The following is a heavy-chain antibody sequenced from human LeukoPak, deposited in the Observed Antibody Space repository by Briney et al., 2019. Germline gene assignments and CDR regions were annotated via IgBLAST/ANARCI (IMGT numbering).Heavy chain of an antibody. CDR3: ARHKVAVPGRYHDY. V-gene: IGHV4-59*08. Sequence: PSETLSLTCTVAGASISSSYWSWIRQPPGKGLEWIGYVYYSGSTSYDPSLRSRATISIDTSKNQFSLKLSSVTAADTAVYYCARHKVAVPGRYHDYWGQGTLVTVSS. CDR1: GASISSSY. J-gene: IGHJ4*03. CDR2: VYYSGST. D-gene: IGHD6-19*01.